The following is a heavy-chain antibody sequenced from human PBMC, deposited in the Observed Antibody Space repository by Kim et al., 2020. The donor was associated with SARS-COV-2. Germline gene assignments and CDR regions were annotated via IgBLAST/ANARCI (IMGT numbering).Heavy chain of an antibody. CDR2: INPDNGNT. CDR3: ARETGAGSSSARFDN. D-gene: IGHD6-19*01. V-gene: IGHV1-3*01. J-gene: IGHJ4*02. CDR1: GYTFTSYA. Sequence: ASVKVSCKASGYTFTSYAMHWVRQAPGQRLEWMGWINPDNGNTNYSQKFQGRVTITRDTSTSTAYMELSSLRSEDTAVYYCARETGAGSSSARFDNWGKGTLVTLSS.